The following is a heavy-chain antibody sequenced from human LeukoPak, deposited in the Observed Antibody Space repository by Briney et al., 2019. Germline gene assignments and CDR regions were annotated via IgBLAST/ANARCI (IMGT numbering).Heavy chain of an antibody. CDR3: ARDKIPSAGTPRGFDP. Sequence: GGSLRLSCAASGFTFSTYTMNWVRQAPGKGLEWVSSISSTSSYIYYAASVKGRFTISRDNAKSSLYLQMNSLRAEDTAVYYCARDKIPSAGTPRGFDPWGQGTLVTVSS. CDR2: ISSTSSYI. D-gene: IGHD6-13*01. V-gene: IGHV3-21*01. CDR1: GFTFSTYT. J-gene: IGHJ5*02.